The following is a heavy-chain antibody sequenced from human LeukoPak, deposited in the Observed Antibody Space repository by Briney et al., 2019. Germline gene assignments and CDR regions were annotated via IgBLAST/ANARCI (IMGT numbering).Heavy chain of an antibody. CDR2: ISPSGNNT. J-gene: IGHJ4*02. CDR1: GFTFSNNA. D-gene: IGHD3-16*01. CDR3: AKTMGDEWLIDF. Sequence: GGSLRLSCAASGFTFSNNAMTWVRHSTGKGLEWVSAISPSGNNTFYTDPVKGRFTVSRDNSKSTLYWQMSSLRAEDTALYYCAKTMGDEWLIDFWGQGTLVTVSS. V-gene: IGHV3-23*01.